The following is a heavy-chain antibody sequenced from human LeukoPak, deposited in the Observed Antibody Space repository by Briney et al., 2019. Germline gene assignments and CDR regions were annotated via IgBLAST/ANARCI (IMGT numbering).Heavy chain of an antibody. CDR2: IRSKANSYAT. CDR1: GFTFSDHY. D-gene: IGHD4-11*01. V-gene: IGHV3-72*01. Sequence: GGSLRLSCAASGFTFSDHYMDWVRQAPGMGLEWVGRIRSKANSYATAYAASVKGRFTISRDDSKNTLYLQVNSLRAEDTALYYCAKRSPYSEAYFDYWGQGTLVTVSS. CDR3: AKRSPYSEAYFDY. J-gene: IGHJ4*02.